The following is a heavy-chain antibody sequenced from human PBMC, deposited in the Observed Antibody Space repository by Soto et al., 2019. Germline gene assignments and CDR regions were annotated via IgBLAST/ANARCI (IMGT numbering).Heavy chain of an antibody. V-gene: IGHV4-39*01. CDR3: ARQRTTVVTQAYFDH. CDR2: IYYSGRT. Sequence: SETLSLTCIVSGESISSSSYYWGWIRHPPGKGLEWIGSIYYSGRTYYNPSFKSRVTISIDTSKNQFSLKLSSVTATDTAVYYCARQRTTVVTQAYFDHWGQGAMITFYS. CDR1: GESISSSSYY. J-gene: IGHJ4*02. D-gene: IGHD2-21*02.